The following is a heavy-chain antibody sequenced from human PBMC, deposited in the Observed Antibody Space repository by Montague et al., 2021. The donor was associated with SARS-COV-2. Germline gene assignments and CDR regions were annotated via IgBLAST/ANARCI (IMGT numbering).Heavy chain of an antibody. V-gene: IGHV4-39*02. Sequence: SETLSLTCSVSSGSIISSGYYWGWIRQPPGKELEWIGNIYYSGTTYYNPSLQSRGTISVDTSTNHLSLRLSSMTAADTAVYFCARGMIRGVTTPFDYWGQGSQVTVSS. D-gene: IGHD3-10*01. CDR1: SGSIISSGYY. CDR3: ARGMIRGVTTPFDY. J-gene: IGHJ4*02. CDR2: IYYSGTT.